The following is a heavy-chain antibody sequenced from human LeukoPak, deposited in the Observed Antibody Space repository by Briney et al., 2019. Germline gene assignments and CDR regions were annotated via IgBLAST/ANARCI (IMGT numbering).Heavy chain of an antibody. CDR1: GFTFDDYG. V-gene: IGHV3-20*04. D-gene: IGHD3-10*01. Sequence: PGGSLRLSCAASGFTFDDYGMSWVRQVPGKGLEWVSGVNWNSVNTYYADSVKGRFTIARDNAKNPLYLQMNSLRVEDTAFYYCARDDNYFYGSGSYYNGLDSWGRGTLVTVSS. CDR3: ARDDNYFYGSGSYYNGLDS. J-gene: IGHJ5*01. CDR2: VNWNSVNT.